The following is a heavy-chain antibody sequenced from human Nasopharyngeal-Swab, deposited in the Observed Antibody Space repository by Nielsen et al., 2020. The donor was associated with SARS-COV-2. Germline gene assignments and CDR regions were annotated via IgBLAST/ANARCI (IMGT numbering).Heavy chain of an antibody. CDR3: ARGPRYQPDAFDI. CDR1: GFTFSSYG. CDR2: ISSSSSYI. J-gene: IGHJ3*02. D-gene: IGHD2-2*01. Sequence: GGSLRLSCAASGFTFSSYGMHWVRQAPGKGLEWVSSISSSSSYIYYADSVKGRFTISRDNAKNSLYLQMNSLRAEDTAVYYCARGPRYQPDAFDIWGQGTMVTVSS. V-gene: IGHV3-21*01.